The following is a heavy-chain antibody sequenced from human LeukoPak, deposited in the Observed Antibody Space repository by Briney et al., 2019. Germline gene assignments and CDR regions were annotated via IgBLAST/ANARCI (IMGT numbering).Heavy chain of an antibody. CDR3: AREDYDSSGSFDY. CDR2: IYYSGST. V-gene: IGHV4-59*01. CDR1: GGSISSYY. J-gene: IGHJ4*02. D-gene: IGHD3-22*01. Sequence: PSETLSLICTVSGGSISSYYWSWIRQPPGKGLEWIGYIYYSGSTNYNPSLKSRVTISVDTSKNQFSLKLSSVTAADTAIYYCAREDYDSSGSFDYWGQGTLVTVSS.